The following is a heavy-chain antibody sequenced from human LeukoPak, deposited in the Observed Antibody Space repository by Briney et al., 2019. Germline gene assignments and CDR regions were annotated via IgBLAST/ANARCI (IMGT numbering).Heavy chain of an antibody. CDR1: GGTFSSYA. Sequence: ASGKVSCKASGGTFSSYAISWVRQAPGQGLEWMGGIIPIFGTANYAQKFQGRVTITADESTSTAYMELSSLRSEDTAVYYCARGRITMIVVAKSPQYYFDYWGQGTLVTVSS. J-gene: IGHJ4*02. CDR2: IIPIFGTA. CDR3: ARGRITMIVVAKSPQYYFDY. D-gene: IGHD3-22*01. V-gene: IGHV1-69*13.